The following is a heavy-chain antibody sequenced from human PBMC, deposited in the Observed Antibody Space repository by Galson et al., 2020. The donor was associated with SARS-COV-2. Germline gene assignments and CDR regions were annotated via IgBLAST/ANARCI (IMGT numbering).Heavy chain of an antibody. Sequence: ASVKVSCKASGYTFTSYAMNWVRQAPGQGLEWMGWINTNTGNPTYAQGFTGRFVFSLDTSVSTAYLQISSLKAEDTAVYYCASEGLYSDYSLPDFAHAFDIWGQGTMVTVSS. CDR2: INTNTGNP. CDR1: GYTFTSYA. D-gene: IGHD4-4*01. V-gene: IGHV7-4-1*02. CDR3: ASEGLYSDYSLPDFAHAFDI. J-gene: IGHJ3*02.